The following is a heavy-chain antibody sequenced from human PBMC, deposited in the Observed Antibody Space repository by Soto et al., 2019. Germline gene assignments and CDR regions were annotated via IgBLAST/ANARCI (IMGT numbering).Heavy chain of an antibody. CDR1: GFTLSDYY. J-gene: IGHJ4*02. Sequence: GGSLRLSCAASGFTLSDYYMSWIRQAPGKGLEWVSYISSSGSTIYYADSVKGRFTISRDNAKNSLYLQMNSLRAEDTAVYYCTGIAAAGTPLGYWGQGTLVTVSS. CDR3: TGIAAAGTPLGY. V-gene: IGHV3-11*01. CDR2: ISSSGSTI. D-gene: IGHD6-13*01.